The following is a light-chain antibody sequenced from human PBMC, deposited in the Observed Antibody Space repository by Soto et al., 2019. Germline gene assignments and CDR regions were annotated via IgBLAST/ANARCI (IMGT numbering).Light chain of an antibody. J-gene: IGKJ5*01. CDR3: QQYNNWPLIT. Sequence: EIVLTQSPATLSLSPGESATLSCRASQSVSSYLAWYQQKPGRAPRLLIYDASNRATGIPARFSGSGSATDLTLSISSLETEDFAVYYCQQYNNWPLITFGQGTRLEIK. V-gene: IGKV3-11*01. CDR2: DAS. CDR1: QSVSSY.